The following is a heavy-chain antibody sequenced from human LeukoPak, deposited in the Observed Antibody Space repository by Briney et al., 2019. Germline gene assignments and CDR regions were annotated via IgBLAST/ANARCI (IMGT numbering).Heavy chain of an antibody. CDR3: ARGGIVRPRDAFDI. J-gene: IGHJ3*02. V-gene: IGHV4-34*01. Sequence: SETLSLTCAVYGGSFSGYYWSWIRQPPGKGLEWIGEINHSGSTNYNPSLKSRVTISVDTSKNQFSLKLSSVTAADTAVYYCARGGIVRPRDAFDIWGQGTMVSVSS. CDR1: GGSFSGYY. CDR2: INHSGST. D-gene: IGHD2-15*01.